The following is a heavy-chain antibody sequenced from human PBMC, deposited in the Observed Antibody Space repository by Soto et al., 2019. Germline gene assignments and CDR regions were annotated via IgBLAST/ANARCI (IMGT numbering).Heavy chain of an antibody. D-gene: IGHD5-12*01. CDR1: GYTFSSYS. CDR3: ARDLGWLQPSHFDY. J-gene: IGHJ4*02. Sequence: EVKLVESGGGLVKPGGSLRLSCAASGYTFSSYSMNWVRQAPGKGLEWVSSISSSSSYIYYADSVKGRFTISRDNAKNSLYLQMNSLRAEDTAVYYCARDLGWLQPSHFDYWGQGTLVTVSS. CDR2: ISSSSSYI. V-gene: IGHV3-21*01.